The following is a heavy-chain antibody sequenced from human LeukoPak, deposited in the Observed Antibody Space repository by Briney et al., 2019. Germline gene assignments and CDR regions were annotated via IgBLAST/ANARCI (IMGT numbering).Heavy chain of an antibody. V-gene: IGHV3-48*03. CDR1: GFTFNIFE. CDR3: AKPPGYSSGWPSDAFDI. Sequence: GESLKISCKTSGFTFNIFEMTWVRQAPGKGLEWVSYISTSGSTTYYADSVKGRFTISRDNSKNTLYLQMNSLRPEDTAVFYCAKPPGYSSGWPSDAFDIWGQGTMVTVSS. CDR2: ISTSGSTT. D-gene: IGHD6-19*01. J-gene: IGHJ3*02.